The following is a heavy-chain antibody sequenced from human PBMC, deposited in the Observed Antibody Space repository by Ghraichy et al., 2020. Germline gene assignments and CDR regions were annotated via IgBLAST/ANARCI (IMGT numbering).Heavy chain of an antibody. D-gene: IGHD7-27*01. CDR1: GFTFSNYA. V-gene: IGHV3-23*01. J-gene: IGHJ4*02. CDR2: ISGSGGNT. CDR3: ARDGQLGIRKSYDY. Sequence: GESLRLSCAASGFTFSNYAVSWVRQAPGKGLEWVSAISGSGGNTNYADSVKGRFTISRDNSKNTLYLQMNSLRAEDTAVYYCARDGQLGIRKSYDYWGQGTLVTVSS.